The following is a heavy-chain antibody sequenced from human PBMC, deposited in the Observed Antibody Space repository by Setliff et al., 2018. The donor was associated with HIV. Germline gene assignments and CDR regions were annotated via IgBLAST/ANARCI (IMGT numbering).Heavy chain of an antibody. CDR2: VHTSGSS. V-gene: IGHV4-4*08. CDR3: VRGGTGWLRGLVDY. Sequence: SETLSLTCDVSGGSISDFYWSWIRQSPRWGLEWIGYVHTSGSSNYNLSLKSRATISVDTSTNQFSLKLTSLTAADTAVYYCVRGGTGWLRGLVDYWGRGVLVTVSS. D-gene: IGHD5-12*01. CDR1: GGSISDFY. J-gene: IGHJ4*02.